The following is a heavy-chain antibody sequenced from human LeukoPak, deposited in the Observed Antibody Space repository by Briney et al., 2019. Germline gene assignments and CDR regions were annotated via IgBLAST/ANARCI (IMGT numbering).Heavy chain of an antibody. J-gene: IGHJ4*02. CDR3: ARYYYDSRGYYYYYFDY. Sequence: SQTLSLTCAIAGDSVSSDSAAWNWIRQSPSRGLEWLGRTYYRSKWSNDYAVSVKSRITINPDTSRNQFSLQLNSVTPEDTAVYYCARYYYDSRGYYYYYFDYWGQGTLVTVSS. CDR2: TYYRSKWSN. D-gene: IGHD3-22*01. CDR1: GDSVSSDSAA. V-gene: IGHV6-1*01.